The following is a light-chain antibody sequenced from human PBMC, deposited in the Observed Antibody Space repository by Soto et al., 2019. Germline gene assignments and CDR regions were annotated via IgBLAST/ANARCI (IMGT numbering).Light chain of an antibody. CDR3: QSYDSSLSGYV. CDR1: SSNIGAGYD. V-gene: IGLV1-40*01. CDR2: ANT. Sequence: QSVLTQPPSVSGAPGQRVTISCTGSSSNIGAGYDVHWYQQLPGTAPKLLIYANTNRPSGVPDRFSGAKSGTSASLAITGLRAEDEADDYCQSYDSSLSGYVFGTGTKLTVL. J-gene: IGLJ1*01.